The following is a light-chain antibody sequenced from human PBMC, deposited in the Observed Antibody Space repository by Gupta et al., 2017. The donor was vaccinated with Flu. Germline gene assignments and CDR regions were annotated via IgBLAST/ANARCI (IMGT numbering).Light chain of an antibody. Sequence: IQMTQSPSSLSASVGDRVTITCRASQSISSYLNWYQQKPGKAPKLLIYAASSLQSGVPSRFSGSGSGTEFTLTISSLQPEDFATYYCQQSYSTPITLGQGTRLEMK. CDR2: AAS. CDR3: QQSYSTPIT. CDR1: QSISSY. V-gene: IGKV1-39*01. J-gene: IGKJ5*01.